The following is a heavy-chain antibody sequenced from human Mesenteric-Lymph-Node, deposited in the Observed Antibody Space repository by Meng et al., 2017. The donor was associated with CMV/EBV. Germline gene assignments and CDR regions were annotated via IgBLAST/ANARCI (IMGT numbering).Heavy chain of an antibody. CDR2: INWNGDST. CDR1: GFTFDDYG. V-gene: IGHV3-20*03. D-gene: IGHD1-26*01. Sequence: SGFTFDDYGMSWVRQVPGKGLESVSGINWNGDSTGYADSVKGRFTISRDNAKNSLYLQMNSLRAEDTALYFCARGRGSGTNEPFDYWGQGTLVTVSS. J-gene: IGHJ4*02. CDR3: ARGRGSGTNEPFDY.